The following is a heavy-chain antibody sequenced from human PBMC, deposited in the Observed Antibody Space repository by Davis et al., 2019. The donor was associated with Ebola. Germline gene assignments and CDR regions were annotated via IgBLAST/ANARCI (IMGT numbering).Heavy chain of an antibody. CDR2: ISWNSDSI. J-gene: IGHJ4*02. V-gene: IGHV3-9*01. D-gene: IGHD2-2*02. Sequence: GGSLRLSCAGSGFAFGDYAMHWVRQAPGKGLEWVSGISWNSDSIVYADSVKGRFTISRDNAKNSLYLQMNSLRGEDTAFYYCAKGRTIPLALDFWGRGTLVTVSS. CDR3: AKGRTIPLALDF. CDR1: GFAFGDYA.